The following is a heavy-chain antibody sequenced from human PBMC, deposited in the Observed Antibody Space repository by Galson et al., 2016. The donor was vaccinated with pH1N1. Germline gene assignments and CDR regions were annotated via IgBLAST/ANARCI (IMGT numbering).Heavy chain of an antibody. CDR1: GYTFSTYN. CDR2: ILPYSGDT. J-gene: IGHJ3*01. CDR3: ARELRGGSFDV. V-gene: IGHV1-2*02. Sequence: SVKVSCKESGYTFSTYNMHWVRQAPGQGLEWMGLILPYSGDTNFAKKFQGRVTMTRDTSISTAYMELTRLTSDDTAVYFCARELRGGSFDVWGQGTVVTVSS. D-gene: IGHD2-15*01.